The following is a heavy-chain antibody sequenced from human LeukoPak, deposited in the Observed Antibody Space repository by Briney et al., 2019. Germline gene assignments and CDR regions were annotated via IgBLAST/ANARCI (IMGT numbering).Heavy chain of an antibody. V-gene: IGHV4-59*01. CDR2: IYYSGST. J-gene: IGHJ5*02. CDR1: GGSISSYY. D-gene: IGHD6-13*01. Sequence: HSETLSLTCTVSGGSISSYYWSWIRQPPGKGLEWIGYIYYSGSTNYNPSLKSRVTISVDTSKNQFSLKLSSVTAADTAVYYCARDPGSSQVFNWFDPWGQGTLVTVSS. CDR3: ARDPGSSQVFNWFDP.